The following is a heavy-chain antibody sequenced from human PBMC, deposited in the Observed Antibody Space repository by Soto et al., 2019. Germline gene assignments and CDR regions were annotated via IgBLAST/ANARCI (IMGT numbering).Heavy chain of an antibody. V-gene: IGHV1-69*13. Sequence: ASVKVSCKASGGTFSSYAISWVRQAPGQGLEWMGGIIPIFGTANYAQKFQGRVTITADESTSTAYMELSSLRSEDTAVYYCARDQHFRSGLDYYGMDVWGQGTTVTVSS. J-gene: IGHJ6*02. CDR3: ARDQHFRSGLDYYGMDV. CDR1: GGTFSSYA. CDR2: IIPIFGTA. D-gene: IGHD3-3*02.